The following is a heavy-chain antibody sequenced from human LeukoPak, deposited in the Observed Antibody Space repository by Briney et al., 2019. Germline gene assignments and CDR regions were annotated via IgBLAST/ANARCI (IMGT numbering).Heavy chain of an antibody. V-gene: IGHV3-73*01. Sequence: GGSLKLSCAASGFTFSGSAMHWVRQASGKGLEWVGRIRSKANSYATAYAASVKGRFTISRDDSKNTAYLQMNSLKTEDTAVHYCTRLGRDGYNWGQGTLVTVSS. CDR3: TRLGRDGYN. D-gene: IGHD5-24*01. J-gene: IGHJ4*02. CDR1: GFTFSGSA. CDR2: IRSKANSYAT.